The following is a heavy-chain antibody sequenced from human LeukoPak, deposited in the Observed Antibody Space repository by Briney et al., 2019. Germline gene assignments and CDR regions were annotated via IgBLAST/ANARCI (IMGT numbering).Heavy chain of an antibody. CDR2: ISTSSSYI. Sequence: PGGSLRLSCAASGFTFSTFAMIWVRQAPGKGLEWVSSISTSSSYIYYADSVKGRFTISRDNARNSLYLQMNTLRAEDTAVYSCARGADGVSSNSGGWFDPWGQGTLVTVSS. J-gene: IGHJ5*02. D-gene: IGHD2-15*01. CDR3: ARGADGVSSNSGGWFDP. V-gene: IGHV3-21*01. CDR1: GFTFSTFA.